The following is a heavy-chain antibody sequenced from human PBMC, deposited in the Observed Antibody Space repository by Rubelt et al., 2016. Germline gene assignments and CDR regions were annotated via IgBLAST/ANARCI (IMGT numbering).Heavy chain of an antibody. CDR1: GFTFTSYA. CDR2: ILSDGSNK. D-gene: IGHD1-1*01. V-gene: IGHV3-30*04. J-gene: IGHJ3*02. Sequence: GGSLRLACTASGFTFTSYAMHWVRQAPGKGLEWVAVILSDGSNKYYAASVKGRFTISRDISKSTLHLEMNSLRTEDTAVYYCAKGGGTIKSDAFDIWGQGTMVTVSS. CDR3: AKGGGTIKSDAFDI.